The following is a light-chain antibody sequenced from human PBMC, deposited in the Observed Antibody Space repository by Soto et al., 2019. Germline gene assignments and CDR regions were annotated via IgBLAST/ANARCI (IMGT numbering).Light chain of an antibody. CDR2: DVT. V-gene: IGLV2-11*01. CDR3: CSYAGTYTYV. Sequence: QSALTQPRSVSGSPGQSVAISCTGTGSDVGGYNSVSWYQQHPGKAPKLIIYDVTKWPSGVSDRFSGSKSGNTASLTISGLRAEDEADYSCCSYAGTYTYVFGTGTKLTVL. CDR1: GSDVGGYNS. J-gene: IGLJ1*01.